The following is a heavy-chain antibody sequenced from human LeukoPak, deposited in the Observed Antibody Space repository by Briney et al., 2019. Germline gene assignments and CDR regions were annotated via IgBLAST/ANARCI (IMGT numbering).Heavy chain of an antibody. V-gene: IGHV3-11*03. CDR3: AGRTSSSWHY. CDR2: ISGSSRNI. Sequence: GGSLRLSCAASGFTFSDYSMTWIRQAPGKGLEWVSYISGSSRNINYADSVEGRLTISRDNANNLLYLQMNSLRVEDTAVYYCAGRTSSSWHYWGQGTLVTVSS. J-gene: IGHJ4*02. D-gene: IGHD6-13*01. CDR1: GFTFSDYS.